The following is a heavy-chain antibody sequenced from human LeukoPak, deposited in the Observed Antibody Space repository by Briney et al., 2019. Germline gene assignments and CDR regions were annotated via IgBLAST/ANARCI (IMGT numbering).Heavy chain of an antibody. CDR1: GFTFKSAW. J-gene: IGHJ5*02. CDR3: TSFTISSGFP. D-gene: IGHD6-6*01. V-gene: IGHV3-15*07. CDR2: IKSKTDGGTT. Sequence: PGGSLRLSCAASGFTFKSAWMNWVRQAPGKGLEWVGRIKSKTDGGTTDYAAPVKGRLSISRDDSTNTLYLQMNSLKAEDTAVYYCTSFTISSGFPWGQGTLVTVSS.